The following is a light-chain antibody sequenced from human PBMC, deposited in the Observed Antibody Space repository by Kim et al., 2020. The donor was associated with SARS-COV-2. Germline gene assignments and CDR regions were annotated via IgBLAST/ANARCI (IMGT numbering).Light chain of an antibody. CDR3: QHYDNYPQT. CDR2: EAS. CDR1: QGISNS. J-gene: IGKJ1*01. V-gene: IGKV1-5*01. Sequence: DIQMTQSPSTLSASVGDRVTITCRASQGISNSLAWYQQRPGKAPTLLIYEASSLESGVPSRFSGTGSGTEFTLTISSLQPDDFATYYCQHYDNYPQTFGQGTKVDIK.